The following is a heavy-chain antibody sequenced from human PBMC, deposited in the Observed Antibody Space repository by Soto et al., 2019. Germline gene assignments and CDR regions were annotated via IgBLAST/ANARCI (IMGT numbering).Heavy chain of an antibody. CDR3: ARAVKLVGYYYYYMDV. CDR1: GFTVSSNY. CDR2: IYSGGST. J-gene: IGHJ6*03. V-gene: IGHV3-53*04. Sequence: EVQLVESGGGLVQPGGSLRLSCAASGFTVSSNYMSWVRQAPGKGLEWVSVIYSGGSTYYADSVKGRFTISRHNSKNTLYLQMNSLRAEDTAVYYCARAVKLVGYYYYYMDVWGKGTTVTVSS. D-gene: IGHD6-6*01.